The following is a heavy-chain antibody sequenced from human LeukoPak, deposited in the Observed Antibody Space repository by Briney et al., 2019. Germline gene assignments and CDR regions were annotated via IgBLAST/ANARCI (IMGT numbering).Heavy chain of an antibody. CDR2: IYYSGRT. Sequence: PSETLSLTCTVSGGSINSSSYHGHWVRQPPGKRLVWIGNIYYSGRTYYNPSLKSRVTVSVDTSKNQFSLNLSSVTAADTAVYYCARDFYYYGMDVWGQGTTVTVSS. J-gene: IGHJ6*02. CDR1: GGSINSSSYH. V-gene: IGHV4-39*02. CDR3: ARDFYYYGMDV.